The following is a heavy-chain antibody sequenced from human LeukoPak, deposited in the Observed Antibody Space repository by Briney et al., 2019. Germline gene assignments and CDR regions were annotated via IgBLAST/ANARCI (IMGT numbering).Heavy chain of an antibody. CDR3: ARDVGEAY. CDR2: IHSSRNT. CDR1: GFSISTYY. Sequence: KASETLSLTCTVSGFSISTYYWSWFRQPAGKGLEWIGRIHSSRNTNYNPSLQSRVSLSIDTSQNQFSLRLTSLTAADTAVYFCARDVGEAYWGQGLLAIVSS. D-gene: IGHD4-17*01. V-gene: IGHV4-4*07. J-gene: IGHJ4*02.